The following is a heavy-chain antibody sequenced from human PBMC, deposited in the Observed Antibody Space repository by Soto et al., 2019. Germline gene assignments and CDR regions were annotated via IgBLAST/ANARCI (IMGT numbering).Heavy chain of an antibody. CDR1: GGSISSYY. CDR2: IYYSGST. D-gene: IGHD3-10*01. J-gene: IGHJ4*02. V-gene: IGHV4-59*08. CDR3: ARLVGSGSYLFDY. Sequence: SETLSLTCTVSGGSISSYYWSWIRQPPGKGLEWIGYIYYSGSTNYNPSLKSRVTISVDTSKNQFSLKLSSVTAADTAVYYCARLVGSGSYLFDYWGQGTLVTVSS.